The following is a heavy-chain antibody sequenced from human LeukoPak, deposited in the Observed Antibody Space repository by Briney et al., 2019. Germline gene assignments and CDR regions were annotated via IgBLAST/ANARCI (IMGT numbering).Heavy chain of an antibody. Sequence: PGGSLRLSCTASAFVFTDHYMIWIRQAPGKGLEWICSLSIGEDAIFYADSVRGRFAISGDKPNNSLYLLMDNLGVEDTAVYYCARDPSVSHGSWSGPMGFFDLWGRGTLVTVSS. CDR1: AFVFTDHY. CDR2: LSIGEDAI. CDR3: ARDPSVSHGSWSGPMGFFDL. V-gene: IGHV3-11*04. D-gene: IGHD3-3*01. J-gene: IGHJ2*01.